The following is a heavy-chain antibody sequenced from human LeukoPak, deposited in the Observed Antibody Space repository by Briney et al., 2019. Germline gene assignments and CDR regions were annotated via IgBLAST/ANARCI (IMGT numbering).Heavy chain of an antibody. D-gene: IGHD2-8*01. J-gene: IGHJ4*02. CDR2: VSNSGDYI. Sequence: GGSLRLSCAASGFTFSSYAMSWVRQAPGKGLEWVSSVSNSGDYIHYADSVKGRFTISRDNSKNSLYLQMNSLRAEDTAVYYCARALIGYYFDYWGQGTLVTVSS. CDR1: GFTFSSYA. V-gene: IGHV3-21*06. CDR3: ARALIGYYFDY.